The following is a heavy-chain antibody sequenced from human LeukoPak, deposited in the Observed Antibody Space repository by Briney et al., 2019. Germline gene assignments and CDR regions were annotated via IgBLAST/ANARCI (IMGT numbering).Heavy chain of an antibody. CDR1: GGSISSGGYY. D-gene: IGHD6-13*01. Sequence: SETLSLTCTVSGGSISSGGYYWSWIRQYPGKGLEWIGYIYYSGSTYYNPSLKSRVTISVDTSKNQFSLKLSSVTAADTAVYYCARVVSAAGTIDYWGQGTLVTVSS. J-gene: IGHJ4*02. CDR3: ARVVSAAGTIDY. CDR2: IYYSGST. V-gene: IGHV4-31*03.